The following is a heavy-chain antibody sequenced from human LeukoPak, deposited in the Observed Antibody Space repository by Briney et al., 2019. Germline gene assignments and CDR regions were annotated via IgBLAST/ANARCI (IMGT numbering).Heavy chain of an antibody. Sequence: GASVKVSCKASGYTFTGYYMHWVPQAPGQGLEWMGWINPNSGGTNYAQKFQGRVTMTRDTSISTAYMELNRLRSDDTAVYYCARDRDYGSGIFDYWGQGTLVTVSS. D-gene: IGHD3-10*01. V-gene: IGHV1-2*02. CDR1: GYTFTGYY. CDR2: INPNSGGT. CDR3: ARDRDYGSGIFDY. J-gene: IGHJ4*02.